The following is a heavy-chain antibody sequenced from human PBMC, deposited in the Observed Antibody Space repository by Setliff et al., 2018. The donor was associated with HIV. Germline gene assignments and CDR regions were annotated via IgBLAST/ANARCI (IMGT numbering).Heavy chain of an antibody. V-gene: IGHV3-74*01. CDR3: HSGYDTEEQSYFDY. J-gene: IGHJ4*02. CDR2: VNRDGSST. CDR1: GFTFDRFW. Sequence: GGSLRLSCAASGFTFDRFWMHWVRQGPGKGLVWVSRVNRDGSSTTYADSVKDRFTISRDNAKNTLYLQMNSLRAEVTGVYYCHSGYDTEEQSYFDYWGQGALVTVSS. D-gene: IGHD5-12*01.